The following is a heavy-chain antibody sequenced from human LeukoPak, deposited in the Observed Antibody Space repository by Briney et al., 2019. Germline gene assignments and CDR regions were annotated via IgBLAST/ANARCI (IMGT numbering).Heavy chain of an antibody. V-gene: IGHV3-74*01. J-gene: IGHJ4*02. Sequence: GGSLRLSCAASGNYWMHWVRQAPGKGLVWVSHINSDGSWTSYADSVKGRFTISKDNAKNTVYLQMNNLRAEDMAVYYCVSFYETYWGRGTLVTVSS. CDR3: VSFYETY. CDR1: GNYW. CDR2: INSDGSWT. D-gene: IGHD2-2*01.